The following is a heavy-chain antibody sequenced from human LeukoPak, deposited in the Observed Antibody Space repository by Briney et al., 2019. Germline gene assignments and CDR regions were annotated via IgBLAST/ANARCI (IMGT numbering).Heavy chain of an antibody. Sequence: PSETLSLTCTVSGDSISRGYYWVWIRQPPGKGLEWIGYIHSSGNTYYNPSLQNRLIISRDTTEDPLSLTLTSVTAADTAVYLCASGYGSGWLDSWGQGTQVTVSP. J-gene: IGHJ5*01. CDR2: IHSSGNT. CDR3: ASGYGSGWLDS. CDR1: GDSISRGYY. V-gene: IGHV4-31*03. D-gene: IGHD3-22*01.